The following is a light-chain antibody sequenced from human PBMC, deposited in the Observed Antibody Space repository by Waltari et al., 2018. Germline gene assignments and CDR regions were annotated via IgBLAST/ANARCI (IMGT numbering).Light chain of an antibody. CDR1: SSNIGNNY. V-gene: IGLV1-51*01. CDR3: GTWDSSLSAGV. J-gene: IGLJ3*02. Sequence: QSVLTQPPSVSAAPGQKVTISCSGSSSNIGNNYLSWYQQLPGTAPKFLIYDNNKRPSGIPDRFSGSKSGTSTTLGITGLQTGDEADYYCGTWDSSLSAGVFGGGTKVTVL. CDR2: DNN.